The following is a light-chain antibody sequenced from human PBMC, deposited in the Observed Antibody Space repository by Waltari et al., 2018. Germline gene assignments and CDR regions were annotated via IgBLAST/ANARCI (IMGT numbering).Light chain of an antibody. CDR3: QQYNTHPLT. CDR1: QSININ. Sequence: ETVMTQSPDTLSVSPGERGTLFCRASQSININLAWYQQKLGQAPRLLIYGASTRATGIPARFSGSGSGTEFTHTISSLQSEDFALYYCQQYNTHPLTFGGGTKVEIK. J-gene: IGKJ4*01. V-gene: IGKV3-15*01. CDR2: GAS.